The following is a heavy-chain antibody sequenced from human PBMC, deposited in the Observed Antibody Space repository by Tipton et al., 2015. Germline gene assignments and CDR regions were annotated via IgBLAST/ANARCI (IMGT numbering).Heavy chain of an antibody. Sequence: QLVQSGPEVKKSGSSVKVSCKASGGDFSSYAISWVRQAPGQGLEWMGGLIPMFDKPNYAQNFQGSVTITADKSTSTAYMEMTSLRSEDTAVYYCARGRAAAGPGALHIWGQGTMVTVSS. CDR1: GGDFSSYA. CDR3: ARGRAAAGPGALHI. J-gene: IGHJ3*02. V-gene: IGHV1-69*06. D-gene: IGHD6-25*01. CDR2: LIPMFDKP.